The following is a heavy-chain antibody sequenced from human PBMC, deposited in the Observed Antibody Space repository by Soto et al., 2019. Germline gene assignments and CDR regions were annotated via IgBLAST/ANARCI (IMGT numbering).Heavy chain of an antibody. CDR3: AVIGVVAATHWFDP. V-gene: IGHV3-21*01. CDR2: ISSSSTYI. CDR1: GFTFSSYS. J-gene: IGHJ5*02. Sequence: VGSLRLSCAASGFTFSSYSMNWVRQAPGKGREWASSISSSSTYIYYADSVKGRFTISRDNAKNSLYLQMNSLRAEDTALYYCAVIGVVAATHWFDPWGQGTLVTVSS. D-gene: IGHD2-15*01.